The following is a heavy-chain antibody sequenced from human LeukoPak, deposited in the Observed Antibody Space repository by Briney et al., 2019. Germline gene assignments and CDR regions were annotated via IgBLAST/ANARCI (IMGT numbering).Heavy chain of an antibody. CDR3: ARTGYCSGGSCYFWTTRWFDP. J-gene: IGHJ5*02. Sequence: SETLSLTCTVSGGSISSSSYYWGWIRQPPGKGLEWIGSIYYSGSTYYNPSLKSRVTISVDTSKNQFSLKLSSVTAADTAVYYCARTGYCSGGSCYFWTTRWFDPWGQGTLVTVSS. V-gene: IGHV4-39*01. CDR2: IYYSGST. CDR1: GGSISSSSYY. D-gene: IGHD2-15*01.